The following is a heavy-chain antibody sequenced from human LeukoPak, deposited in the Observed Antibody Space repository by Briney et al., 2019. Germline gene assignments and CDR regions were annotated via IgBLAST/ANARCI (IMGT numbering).Heavy chain of an antibody. Sequence: AGYLSLYCSGSGFTVSSDYMSWLPQGPGKGLAGFSVIYSGGTTYYADSVKGTFTSSRDKSKNPVYLQMNSLRVENTAMYHCTRGGSEPATRSLVYSGEGTLVTVSS. D-gene: IGHD2-15*01. J-gene: IGHJ4*02. CDR3: TRGGSEPATRSLVY. CDR2: IYSGGTT. V-gene: IGHV3-66*01. CDR1: GFTVSSDY.